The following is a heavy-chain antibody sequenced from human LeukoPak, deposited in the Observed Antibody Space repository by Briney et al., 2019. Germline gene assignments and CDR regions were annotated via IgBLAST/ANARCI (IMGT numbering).Heavy chain of an antibody. Sequence: GGSLRLSCAASGFTFSNYGMTWVRQAPGKGLEWVANIKQDGSEKYYVDSVKGRFTISRDNAKNSLYLQMNSLRAEDMAVYYCARGHVWFDPWGQGTLVTVSS. CDR3: ARGHVWFDP. V-gene: IGHV3-7*05. J-gene: IGHJ5*02. CDR2: IKQDGSEK. CDR1: GFTFSNYG.